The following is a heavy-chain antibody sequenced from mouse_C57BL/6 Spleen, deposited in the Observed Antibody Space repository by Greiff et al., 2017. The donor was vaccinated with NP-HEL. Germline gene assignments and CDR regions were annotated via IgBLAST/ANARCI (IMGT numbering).Heavy chain of an antibody. Sequence: VKLQESGAELARPGASVKMSCKASGYTFTSYTMHWVKQRPGQGLEWIGYINPSSGYTKYNQKFKDKATLTADKSSSTAYMQLSSLTSEDSAVYYCARWDYGRYFDVWGTGTTVTVSS. CDR3: ARWDYGRYFDV. D-gene: IGHD1-1*01. V-gene: IGHV1-4*01. J-gene: IGHJ1*03. CDR2: INPSSGYT. CDR1: GYTFTSYT.